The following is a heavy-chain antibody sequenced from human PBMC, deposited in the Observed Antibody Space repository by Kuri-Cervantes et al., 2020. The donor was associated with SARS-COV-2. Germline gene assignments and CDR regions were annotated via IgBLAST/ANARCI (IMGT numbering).Heavy chain of an antibody. CDR1: GFTFSSYD. V-gene: IGHV3-13*01. D-gene: IGHD2-2*01. CDR2: IGTAGDT. J-gene: IGHJ6*02. CDR3: ARDGLQLPAAIPYYYYYGMDV. Sequence: GESLKISCAASGFTFSSYDMHWVRQATGKGLEWVSAIGTAGDTYYPGSVKGRFTISRDNSKISLYLQMNSLRAEDTAVYYCARDGLQLPAAIPYYYYYGMDVWGQGTTVTVSS.